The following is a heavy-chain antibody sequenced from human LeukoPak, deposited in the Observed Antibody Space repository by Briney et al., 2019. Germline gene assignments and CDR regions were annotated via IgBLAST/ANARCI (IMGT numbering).Heavy chain of an antibody. CDR1: GFTFSNAW. D-gene: IGHD1-26*01. J-gene: IGHJ4*02. V-gene: IGHV3-15*01. CDR3: TTDPHASGEDY. CDR2: IKSKTDGGKT. Sequence: GGSLRLSCAASGFTFSNAWMGWVRQAPGKGLEWVGRIKSKTDGGKTDYAAPVKGRFTISRDDSKNTLYLQMNSLKTEDTAVYYCTTDPHASGEDYWGQGTLVTVSS.